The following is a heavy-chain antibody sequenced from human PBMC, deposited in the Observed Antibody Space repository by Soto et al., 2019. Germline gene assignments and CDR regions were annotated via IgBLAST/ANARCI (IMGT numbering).Heavy chain of an antibody. D-gene: IGHD6-13*01. CDR3: ARCLSIEAAGYSYYYMDA. J-gene: IGHJ6*03. Sequence: QVQLVESGGGVVQPGRSLRLSCAASGFTFSSYGMHWVRQAPGKGLEWVAVIWYDGSNKYYADSVKGRFTISRDNSKNTLYLKMNSWGAENTAVYYCARCLSIEAAGYSYYYMDAWGKGITVTVSS. CDR2: IWYDGSNK. V-gene: IGHV3-33*01. CDR1: GFTFSSYG.